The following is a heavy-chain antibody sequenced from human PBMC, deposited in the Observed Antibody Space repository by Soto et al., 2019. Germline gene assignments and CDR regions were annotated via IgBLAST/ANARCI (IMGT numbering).Heavy chain of an antibody. Sequence: QVQLVQSGAEVKKPGASVKVSCKASGYTFTSYDINWVRQATGQGLEWMGWMNPNSGNTGYAQKFQGRVTITADESTRTAYMELSSLRSEDTAVYYCARGNWNYPSFNYWGQGTLVTVSS. D-gene: IGHD1-7*01. CDR1: GYTFTSYD. CDR2: MNPNSGNT. V-gene: IGHV1-8*01. CDR3: ARGNWNYPSFNY. J-gene: IGHJ4*02.